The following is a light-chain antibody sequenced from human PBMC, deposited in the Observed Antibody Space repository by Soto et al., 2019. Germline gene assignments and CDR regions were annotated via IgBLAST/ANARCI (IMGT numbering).Light chain of an antibody. CDR3: QQYDSSPRT. Sequence: EIVMTQSPATLSASPGERVTLSCRASQNIGSDLAWYQQKPGQGPRLLIYCASTRATGIPDRFSGSGSGTDFTLTISRLEPEDFAVYYCQQYDSSPRTFGQGTKVDI. J-gene: IGKJ1*01. CDR2: CAS. CDR1: QNIGSD. V-gene: IGKV3-15*01.